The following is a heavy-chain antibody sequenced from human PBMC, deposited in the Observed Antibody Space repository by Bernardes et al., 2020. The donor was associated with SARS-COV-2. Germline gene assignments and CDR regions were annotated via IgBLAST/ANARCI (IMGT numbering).Heavy chain of an antibody. V-gene: IGHV1-8*01. CDR2: MNPDSANT. CDR1: GYTFTNYD. CDR3: ARDSDDSSGPAFDI. J-gene: IGHJ3*02. Sequence: ASVKVSCKASGYTFTNYDINWVRQAAGQGLEWMGWMNPDSANTGYAQKFQGRITMTRNTSISTAYMELSSLRSEDTAVYYCARDSDDSSGPAFDIWGQGTMVTVSS. D-gene: IGHD3-22*01.